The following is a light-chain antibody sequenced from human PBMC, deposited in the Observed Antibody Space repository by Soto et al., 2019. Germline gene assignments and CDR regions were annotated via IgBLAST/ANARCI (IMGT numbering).Light chain of an antibody. CDR2: DVS. Sequence: QSALTQPRSVSGSPGQSVTISCTGTSSDVGGYNYVSWYQQHPGKAPKLMIYDVSKRPSGVPDRFSGSKSGNTASLTISGLQAEDEADYYCCSYAGSRDVFGPGTKLTVL. CDR3: CSYAGSRDV. CDR1: SSDVGGYNY. V-gene: IGLV2-11*01. J-gene: IGLJ1*01.